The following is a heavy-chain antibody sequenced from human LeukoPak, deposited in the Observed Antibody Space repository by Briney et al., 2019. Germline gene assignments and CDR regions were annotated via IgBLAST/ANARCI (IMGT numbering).Heavy chain of an antibody. V-gene: IGHV3-64*02. CDR1: GFTFSTYA. D-gene: IGHD2-15*01. CDR2: ISTNGDST. Sequence: GGTLRLSCAASGFTFSTYAMHWVRQAPGKRLEYVSAISTNGDSTYYADCVKGRFTISRDNSKNTLFLQMGSLRADDMAVYYCARWGSISCYDYWGQGTLVTVSS. CDR3: ARWGSISCYDY. J-gene: IGHJ4*02.